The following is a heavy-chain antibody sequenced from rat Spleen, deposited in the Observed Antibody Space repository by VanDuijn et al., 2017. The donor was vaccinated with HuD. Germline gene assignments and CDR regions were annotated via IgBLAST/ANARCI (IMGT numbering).Heavy chain of an antibody. Sequence: EVQLVESGGGLVQPGGSLQVSCAASGFIFNNYDMAWVRQAPTKGLEWVASISPSGVTYYRDSVKGRFTVSRENAKSTLYLLMDSLRSEDTATYFCVRQDTSGYSNWFAYWGQGTLVTVSS. J-gene: IGHJ3*01. D-gene: IGHD4-3*01. CDR3: VRQDTSGYSNWFAY. CDR1: GFIFNNYD. V-gene: IGHV5-25*01. CDR2: ISPSGVT.